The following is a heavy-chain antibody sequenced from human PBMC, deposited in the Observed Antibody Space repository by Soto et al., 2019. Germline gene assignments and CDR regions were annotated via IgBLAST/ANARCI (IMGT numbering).Heavy chain of an antibody. V-gene: IGHV3-21*01. D-gene: IGHD2-15*01. CDR1: GFTFSSYS. J-gene: IGHJ4*02. Sequence: GGSLRLSCAASGFTFSSYSMNWVRQAPGKGLEWVSSISSSSSYIYYADYVKGRFTISTDNAKNSLYLQMNSLRAEDTAVYYCARDRSRGGSSPGDFDYWGQGTLVTVSS. CDR2: ISSSSSYI. CDR3: ARDRSRGGSSPGDFDY.